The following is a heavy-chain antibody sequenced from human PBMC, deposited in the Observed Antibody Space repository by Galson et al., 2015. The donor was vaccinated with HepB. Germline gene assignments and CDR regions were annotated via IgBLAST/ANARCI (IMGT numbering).Heavy chain of an antibody. V-gene: IGHV1-69*06. D-gene: IGHD1-26*01. Sequence: SVKVSCKASGDTFSSYAISWVRQAPGQGLEWMGGIIPTIGTASYAQKFQGRVMITADKSMSTAYMGLSNLRFEDTAVYYCATVEYSGSQRVFDNWGQGTQVTVSS. CDR2: IIPTIGTA. CDR3: ATVEYSGSQRVFDN. CDR1: GDTFSSYA. J-gene: IGHJ4*02.